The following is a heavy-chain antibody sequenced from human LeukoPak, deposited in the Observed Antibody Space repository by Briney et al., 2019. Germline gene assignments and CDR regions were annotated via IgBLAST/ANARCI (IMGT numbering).Heavy chain of an antibody. CDR3: AKDQRKFCSSGTCYVFDI. CDR1: GFSFSTYA. CDR2: LSGSGDGT. Sequence: PGGSLRLSCAASGFSFSTYAMSWVRQAPGKGLEWVSTLSGSGDGTYYADSVKGRFTISRDNSKNTLFLQMNSLRAEDTALYYCAKDQRKFCSSGTCYVFDIRGRGAMVTVSS. J-gene: IGHJ3*02. V-gene: IGHV3-23*01. D-gene: IGHD2-15*01.